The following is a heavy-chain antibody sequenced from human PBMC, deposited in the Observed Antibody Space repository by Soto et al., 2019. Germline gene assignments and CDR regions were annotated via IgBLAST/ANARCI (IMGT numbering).Heavy chain of an antibody. J-gene: IGHJ4*01. CDR3: TTDSYSTIIIVRFDY. Sequence: GGSLRLSCAASGFPFPNAWMNWVRQAPGKGLEWVGRIKSTIDGGTTDYAEPVKGRFAISRDDSNNMVYLQMNSLKIEDTAVYYCTTDSYSTIIIVRFDYWGHGTLVTVS. CDR1: GFPFPNAW. CDR2: IKSTIDGGTT. V-gene: IGHV3-15*07. D-gene: IGHD3-22*01.